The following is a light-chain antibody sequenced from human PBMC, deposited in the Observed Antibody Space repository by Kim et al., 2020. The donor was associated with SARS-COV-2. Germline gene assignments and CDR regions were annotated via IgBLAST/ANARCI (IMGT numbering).Light chain of an antibody. CDR2: TAS. J-gene: IGKJ2*01. Sequence: EIVMTQSPATLSLSPGERATFSCRARENIRTALAWYQQKPGQAPRLLIYTASTRATSVPARFNGSGFGTEFTLTISSLQSEDFAVYYCQQYDNWPYTFGQGTKLEI. V-gene: IGKV3-15*01. CDR3: QQYDNWPYT. CDR1: ENIRTA.